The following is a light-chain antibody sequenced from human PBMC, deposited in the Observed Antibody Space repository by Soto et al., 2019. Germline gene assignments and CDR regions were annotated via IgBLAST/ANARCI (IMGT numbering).Light chain of an antibody. CDR3: QQRSVWPWT. Sequence: EIVLTQYPATLSLAPGERATLSCRASQSVNNYLAWYQQKPGQAPRLLIYDTSDRASGNPARFSGSGSGTDFTLTISSLEPEDFAVFYCQQRSVWPWTFGQGTKVEIK. V-gene: IGKV3-11*01. J-gene: IGKJ1*01. CDR1: QSVNNY. CDR2: DTS.